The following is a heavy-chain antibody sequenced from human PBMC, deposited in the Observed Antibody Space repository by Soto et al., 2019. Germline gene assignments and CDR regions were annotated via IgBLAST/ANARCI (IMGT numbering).Heavy chain of an antibody. J-gene: IGHJ6*02. CDR3: AKGLVSDYDGMDV. D-gene: IGHD6-19*01. CDR2: ISGSGGST. V-gene: IGHV3-23*01. CDR1: GFTFSSYA. Sequence: EVQLLESGGGLVQPGGSLRLSCAASGFTFSSYAMSWVRQAPGKGLEWVSAISGSGGSTYYADSVKGRFTISRDNSKNTLYLQMNSLRADDTAVYYCAKGLVSDYDGMDVWGQGTTVTVSS.